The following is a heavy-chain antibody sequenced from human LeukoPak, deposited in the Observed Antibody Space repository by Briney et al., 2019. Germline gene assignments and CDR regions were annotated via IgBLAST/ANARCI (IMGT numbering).Heavy chain of an antibody. CDR2: ISYSGST. J-gene: IGHJ4*02. Sequence: SETLSLTCTVSGGSIRSYYWSWIRQPPGKGLELIGYISYSGSTKYNPSLKSRVTISVDASKTQFSLKLNSVTAADTAVYYCARGSRELYYFDYWGQGTLVTVSS. CDR1: GGSIRSYY. V-gene: IGHV4-59*01. CDR3: ARGSRELYYFDY. D-gene: IGHD1-7*01.